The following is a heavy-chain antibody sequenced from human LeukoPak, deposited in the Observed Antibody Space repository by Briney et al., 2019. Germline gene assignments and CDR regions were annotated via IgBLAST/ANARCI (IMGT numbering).Heavy chain of an antibody. CDR1: GFTFSSYW. J-gene: IGHJ4*02. D-gene: IGHD3-22*01. CDR2: INWNGGST. Sequence: PGGSLRLSCAASGFTFSSYWMSWVRQAPGKGLEWVSGINWNGGSTGYADSVKGRFTISRDNAKNSLYLQMNSLRAEDTALYYCARAYDSSGYYARGLDYWGQGTLVTVSS. CDR3: ARAYDSSGYYARGLDY. V-gene: IGHV3-20*04.